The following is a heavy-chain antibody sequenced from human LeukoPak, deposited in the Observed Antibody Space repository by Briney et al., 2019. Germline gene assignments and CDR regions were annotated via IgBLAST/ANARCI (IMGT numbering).Heavy chain of an antibody. D-gene: IGHD3-22*01. CDR1: GFTFSSYW. J-gene: IGHJ3*02. V-gene: IGHV3-7*01. CDR3: ARLDRYYYDSSGYYYRGVPAFDI. CDR2: IKQDGSEK. Sequence: GGSLRPSCAASGFTFSSYWMSWVRQAPGKGLEWGANIKQDGSEKYYVDSVKGRFTISRDNAKNSLYLQMNSLRAEDTAVYYCARLDRYYYDSSGYYYRGVPAFDIWGQGTMVTVSS.